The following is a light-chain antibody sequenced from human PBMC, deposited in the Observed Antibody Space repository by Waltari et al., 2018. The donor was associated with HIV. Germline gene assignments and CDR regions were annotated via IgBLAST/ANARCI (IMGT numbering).Light chain of an antibody. V-gene: IGLV2-11*01. CDR2: KVR. CDR1: SSDVGNYNR. J-gene: IGLJ1*01. CDR3: CSYAGTYKV. Sequence: QSALTQPRSVSGSLGQSVSISCTGTSSDVGNYNRVSWYQQHPGKAPKLIIYKVRERPAGVPDRFSASKSANTASLTISRLQADDEADYYCCSYAGTYKVFGTGTQVTVL.